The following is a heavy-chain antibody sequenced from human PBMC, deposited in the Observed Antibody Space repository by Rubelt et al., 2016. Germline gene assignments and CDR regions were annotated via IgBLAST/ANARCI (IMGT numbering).Heavy chain of an antibody. CDR2: ISDDGSNK. Sequence: QVQLVESGGGVVQPGRSLRLSCAASGFTFSRYAIHWVRQAPGKGLEWVALISDDGSNKYYADSVKGRFTISRDNSKNTLYLQMNSLRAEDTAGYYCARDLSDSGRYHHFDYWGQGTLVTASS. D-gene: IGHD1-26*01. CDR3: ARDLSDSGRYHHFDY. CDR1: GFTFSRYA. J-gene: IGHJ4*02. V-gene: IGHV3-30*04.